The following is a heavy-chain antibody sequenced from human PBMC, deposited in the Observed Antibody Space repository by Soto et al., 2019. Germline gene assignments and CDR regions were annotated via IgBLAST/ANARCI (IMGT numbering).Heavy chain of an antibody. CDR2: ISYSGST. Sequence: SETLSLTCTVSGGSISSGGYYWSWIRQHPGKGLEWIGCISYSGSTYYNPSLKSRVTISIDTSKNQFSLKLTSVTAADTAVYFCARGRTYYAPWARGTLVTVSS. J-gene: IGHJ5*02. CDR1: GGSISSGGYY. D-gene: IGHD3-3*01. CDR3: ARGRTYYAP. V-gene: IGHV4-31*03.